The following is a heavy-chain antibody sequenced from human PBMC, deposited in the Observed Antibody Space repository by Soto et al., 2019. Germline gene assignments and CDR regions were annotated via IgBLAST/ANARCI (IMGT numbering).Heavy chain of an antibody. CDR1: GGSFSGYY. CDR2: INHSGST. CDR3: ARTYSSSWSPFGY. J-gene: IGHJ4*02. D-gene: IGHD6-13*01. Sequence: QVQLQQWGAGLLKPSETLSLTCAVYGGSFSGYYWSWIRQPPGKGLEWIGEINHSGSTNYNPSLKSRVPISVDTSTNQFALKLSSVTAADTAVYYCARTYSSSWSPFGYWGQGTLVTVSS. V-gene: IGHV4-34*01.